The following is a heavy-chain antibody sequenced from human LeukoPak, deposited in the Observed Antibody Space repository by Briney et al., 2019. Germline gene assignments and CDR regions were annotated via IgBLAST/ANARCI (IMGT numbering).Heavy chain of an antibody. CDR1: GGSISSSKYY. CDR3: ARRHAYYGSGSFLFDP. V-gene: IGHV4-39*07. D-gene: IGHD3-10*01. J-gene: IGHJ5*02. CDR2: IYHSGST. Sequence: SETLSLTCTVSGGSISSSKYYWGWIRQPPGKGLEWIGSIYHSGSTYYNPSLKSRVTISVDTSKNQFSLKLSSVTAADTAVYYCARRHAYYGSGSFLFDPWGQGTLVTVSS.